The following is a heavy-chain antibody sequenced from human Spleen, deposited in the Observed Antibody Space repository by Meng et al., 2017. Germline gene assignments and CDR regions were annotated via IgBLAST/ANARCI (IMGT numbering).Heavy chain of an antibody. D-gene: IGHD6-19*01. CDR1: GFTFSSYA. CDR3: ARGTYSSGWPYYFAY. J-gene: IGHJ4*02. Sequence: GESLKISCAASGFTFSSYAMHWVRQAPGKGLEWVAVISYDGSNKYYADSVKGRFTISRDNAKNSLYLQMNSLRAEDTAVYYCARGTYSSGWPYYFAYWGQGTLVTVSS. CDR2: ISYDGSNK. V-gene: IGHV3-30*07.